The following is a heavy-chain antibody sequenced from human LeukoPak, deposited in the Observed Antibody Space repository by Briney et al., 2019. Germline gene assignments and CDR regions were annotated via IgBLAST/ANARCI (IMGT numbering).Heavy chain of an antibody. CDR2: IYYSGST. D-gene: IGHD2-15*01. V-gene: IGHV4-59*08. CDR1: GGSISSYY. J-gene: IGHJ5*02. CDR3: ARQECNGGSCYSRAIWFDP. Sequence: PSETLSLTCTVTGGSISSYYWSWIRQPPGKGLEWIGNIYYSGSTNYNPSLKSRVTISVDTSKNQFSLKLSSVTAGDTAVYYCARQECNGGSCYSRAIWFDPWGQGTLVTVSS.